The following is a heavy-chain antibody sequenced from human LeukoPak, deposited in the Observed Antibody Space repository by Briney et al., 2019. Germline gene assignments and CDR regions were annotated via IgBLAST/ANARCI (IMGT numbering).Heavy chain of an antibody. V-gene: IGHV4-39*01. CDR1: GGSISSSSYY. CDR2: IYYSGST. Sequence: SQTLSLTCTVSGGSISSSSYYWGWIRQLPGKGLEWIGSIYYSGSTYYNPSLKSRVTISVDTSKNQFSLKLSSVTAADTAVYYCARRPHYYYYMDVWGKGTTVTVSS. CDR3: ARRPHYYYYMDV. D-gene: IGHD1-14*01. J-gene: IGHJ6*03.